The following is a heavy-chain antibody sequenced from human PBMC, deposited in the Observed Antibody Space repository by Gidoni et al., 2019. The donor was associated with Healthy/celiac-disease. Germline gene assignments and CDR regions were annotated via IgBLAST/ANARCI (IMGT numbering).Heavy chain of an antibody. CDR3: ARGLPSVTTSWFDP. V-gene: IGHV4-31*03. CDR2: IDYSGST. D-gene: IGHD4-17*01. CDR1: GGPISSGGYY. Sequence: QVQLQESGPGLVKPSQTLSLTCTVSGGPISSGGYYWSWIRQHPGKGLEWIGYIDYSGSTYYNPSLKSRVTISVDTSKNQFSLKLSSVTAADTAVYYCARGLPSVTTSWFDPWGQGTLVTVSS. J-gene: IGHJ5*02.